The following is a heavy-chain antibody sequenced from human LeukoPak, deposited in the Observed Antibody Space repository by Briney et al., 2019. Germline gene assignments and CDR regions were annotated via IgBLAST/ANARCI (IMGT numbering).Heavy chain of an antibody. CDR2: ISSSSSYI. D-gene: IGHD3-10*01. V-gene: IGHV3-21*01. CDR1: GFTFSSYS. J-gene: IGHJ4*02. Sequence: GGSLRLSCAASGFTFSSYSMNWVRQAPGKGLEWVSSISSSSSYIYYADSVKGRFTISRDNAKNSLYPQMNSLRAEDTAVYYCARQPMVRGVVDYWGQGTLVTVSS. CDR3: ARQPMVRGVVDY.